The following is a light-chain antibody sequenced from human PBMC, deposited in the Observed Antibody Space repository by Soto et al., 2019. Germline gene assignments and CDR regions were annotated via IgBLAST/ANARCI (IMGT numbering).Light chain of an antibody. CDR3: ETCGNNARV. V-gene: IGLV4-60*03. CDR2: LGSSGSY. J-gene: IGLJ2*01. CDR1: SGHSKYI. Sequence: QPVLTQSSSASASLGSSVKLTCTLSSGHSKYIIAWHQQQPGKAPRYLMKLGSSGSYNRWSGVPDRFSGSSSGADRYLTISNLQSEDEADYYCETCGNNARVFGGGTKLTVL.